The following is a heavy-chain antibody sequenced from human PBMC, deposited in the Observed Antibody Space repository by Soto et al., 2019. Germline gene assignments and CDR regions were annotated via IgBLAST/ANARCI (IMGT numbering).Heavy chain of an antibody. Sequence: SETLSLTCTVSGGSIISCGYYWSLIRQHPGKGLEWIGYIYFSGSTYYNPSLKSRVTISVDTSKNQFSLKLSSVTAADTAVYYCARSPHIQLWSYPSDYWGQGTLLTVSS. J-gene: IGHJ4*02. V-gene: IGHV4-31*03. CDR1: GGSIISCGYY. D-gene: IGHD5-18*01. CDR3: ARSPHIQLWSYPSDY. CDR2: IYFSGST.